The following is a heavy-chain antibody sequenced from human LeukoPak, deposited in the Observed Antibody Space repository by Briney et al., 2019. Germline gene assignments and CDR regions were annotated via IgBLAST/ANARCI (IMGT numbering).Heavy chain of an antibody. D-gene: IGHD1-26*01. CDR3: ARVGDVGPFDY. CDR1: GFTFSSYA. V-gene: IGHV3-64*01. CDR2: MSSNGGTT. J-gene: IGHJ4*02. Sequence: GGSLRLSCAASGFTFSSYAMHWVRQAPGKGLEYVSAMSSNGGTTDYANSVKGRFTIYRDNSKKTLYLQMGSLRAEDMAVYYCARVGDVGPFDYWGQGTLVTVSS.